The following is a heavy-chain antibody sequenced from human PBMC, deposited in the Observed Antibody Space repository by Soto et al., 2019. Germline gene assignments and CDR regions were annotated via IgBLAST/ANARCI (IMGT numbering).Heavy chain of an antibody. Sequence: QVQLVESGGGVVQPGRSLRLSCAASGFTFSSYGMHWVRQAPGKGLEWVAVIWYDGSYKYYADSVKGRFTISRDNSKNTLYLQMNSLRAEDTAVYYCSIAAAGINFDYWGQGTLVTVSS. CDR1: GFTFSSYG. D-gene: IGHD6-13*01. J-gene: IGHJ4*02. CDR2: IWYDGSYK. V-gene: IGHV3-33*01. CDR3: SIAAAGINFDY.